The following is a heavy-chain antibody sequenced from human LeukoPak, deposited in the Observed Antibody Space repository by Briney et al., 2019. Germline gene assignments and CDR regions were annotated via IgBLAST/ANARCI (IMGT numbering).Heavy chain of an antibody. D-gene: IGHD3-22*01. CDR1: GFTFSSYA. J-gene: IGHJ4*02. CDR3: AREPTYYYDSSGSLYYFDY. V-gene: IGHV3-30*04. Sequence: PGGSLRLSCAASGFTFSSYAMHWVRQAPGKGLEWVAVVSYDGSNKYYADSVKGRFTISRDNAKSSLYLQMNSLRAEDTAVYYCAREPTYYYDSSGSLYYFDYWGQGTLVTVSS. CDR2: VSYDGSNK.